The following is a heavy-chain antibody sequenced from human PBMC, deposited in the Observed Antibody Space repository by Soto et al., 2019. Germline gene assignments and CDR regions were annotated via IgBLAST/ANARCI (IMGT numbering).Heavy chain of an antibody. CDR1: GYTFTGYY. V-gene: IGHV1-2*04. CDR2: INPNSGGT. D-gene: IGHD2-2*01. Sequence: ASVKVSCKASGYTFTGYYMHWVRQAPGQGLEWMGWINPNSGGTNYAQKFQGWVTMTRDTSISTAYMELRSLRSDDTAVYYCARVVPGAEAWFGPWGQGTRVTVSS. CDR3: ARVVPGAEAWFGP. J-gene: IGHJ5*02.